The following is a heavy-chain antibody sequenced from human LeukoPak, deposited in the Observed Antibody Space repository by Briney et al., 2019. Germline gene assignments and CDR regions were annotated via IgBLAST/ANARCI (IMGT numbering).Heavy chain of an antibody. V-gene: IGHV3-21*01. J-gene: IGHJ4*02. CDR3: ARVTYGSGSQTFDY. CDR2: ISSSSSYI. CDR1: GFTFSSYA. Sequence: GGSLRLSCAASGFTFSSYAMSWVRQAPGKRLEWVSSISSSSSYIYYADSVKGRFTISRDNAKNSLYLQMNSLRAEDTAVYYCARVTYGSGSQTFDYWGQGTLVTVSS. D-gene: IGHD3-10*01.